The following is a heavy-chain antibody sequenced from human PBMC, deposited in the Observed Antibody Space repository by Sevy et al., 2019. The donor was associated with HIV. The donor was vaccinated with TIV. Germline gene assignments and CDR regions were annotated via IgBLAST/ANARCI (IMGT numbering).Heavy chain of an antibody. V-gene: IGHV1-69*13. CDR3: AGGSDILTGYIPTYDY. D-gene: IGHD3-9*01. CDR2: IIPIFGTA. Sequence: ASVKVSCKASGGTFSSYAISWVRQAHGQGLEWMGGIIPIFGTANYAQKFQGRVTITADESTSTAYMELSSLRSEDTAVYYCAGGSDILTGYIPTYDYWGQGTLVTVSS. CDR1: GGTFSSYA. J-gene: IGHJ4*02.